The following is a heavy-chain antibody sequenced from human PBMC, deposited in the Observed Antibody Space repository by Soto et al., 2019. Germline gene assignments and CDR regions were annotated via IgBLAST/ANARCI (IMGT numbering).Heavy chain of an antibody. CDR1: GFTFSTYW. CDR3: ARDRDWSLFDY. J-gene: IGHJ4*02. D-gene: IGHD3-9*01. CDR2: TNSDGSDT. V-gene: IGHV3-74*01. Sequence: EVQLVESGGGLVQPGGSLRLSCAASGFTFSTYWMYWVRQAPGKGLVWVSRTNSDGSDTSYADSVKGRFTISRDNAKNTLYLQMNSLRAEDTAVYYCARDRDWSLFDYWGQGTLVTVSS.